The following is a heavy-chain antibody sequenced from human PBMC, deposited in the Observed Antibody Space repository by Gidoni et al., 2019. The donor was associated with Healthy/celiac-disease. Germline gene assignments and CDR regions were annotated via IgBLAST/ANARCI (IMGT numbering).Heavy chain of an antibody. D-gene: IGHD6-13*01. V-gene: IGHV1-69*01. CDR3: ARGGRAAAAPDYYYYGMDV. CDR2: IIPIFGTA. Sequence: GGTFSSYAINWVRQAPGQGLEWMGGIIPIFGTANYAQKFQGRVTITADESTSTAYMELSSLRSEDTAVYYCARGGRAAAAPDYYYYGMDVWGKGTTVTVSS. J-gene: IGHJ6*04. CDR1: GGTFSSYA.